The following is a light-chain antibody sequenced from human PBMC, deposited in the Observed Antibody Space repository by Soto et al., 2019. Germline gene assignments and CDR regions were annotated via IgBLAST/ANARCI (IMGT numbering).Light chain of an antibody. CDR2: AAS. Sequence: IQLTQSPSSLSASIGDRVTITCRASQDISSYLAWYRQKAGKAPELLIEAASTLQSGVPSRFSGSGSGTDFAITIRSLQPEDVATYDCQQLKKYRLSFGGGTKVEIK. J-gene: IGKJ4*01. CDR3: QQLKKYRLS. CDR1: QDISSY. V-gene: IGKV1-9*01.